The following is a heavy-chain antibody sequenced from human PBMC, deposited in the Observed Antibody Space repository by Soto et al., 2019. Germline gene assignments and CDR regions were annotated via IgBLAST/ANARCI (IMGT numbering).Heavy chain of an antibody. CDR1: GYTFTSYY. Sequence: ASVKVSCKASGYTFTSYYMHWVRQAPGQGLEWMGIINPSGGSTSYAQKFQGRVTMTRDTSTSTVYMELSSLRSEDTAAYYCARVAAAGTGFDPWGQGTLVTVSS. D-gene: IGHD6-13*01. CDR2: INPSGGST. CDR3: ARVAAAGTGFDP. V-gene: IGHV1-46*01. J-gene: IGHJ5*02.